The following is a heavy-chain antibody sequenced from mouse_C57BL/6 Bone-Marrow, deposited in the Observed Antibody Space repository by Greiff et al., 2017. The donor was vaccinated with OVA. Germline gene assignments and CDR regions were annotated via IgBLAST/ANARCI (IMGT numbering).Heavy chain of an antibody. Sequence: EVKLVESGGDLVKPRGSLKLSCAASGFTFSSYGMSWVRQTPDKRLEWVATISSGGSYTYYPDSVKGRFTISRDNAKNTLYLQMSSLKSEDTAMYYCARFITTVGSLYAMDYWGQGTSVTVSS. CDR3: ARFITTVGSLYAMDY. V-gene: IGHV5-6*01. D-gene: IGHD1-1*01. CDR1: GFTFSSYG. J-gene: IGHJ4*01. CDR2: ISSGGSYT.